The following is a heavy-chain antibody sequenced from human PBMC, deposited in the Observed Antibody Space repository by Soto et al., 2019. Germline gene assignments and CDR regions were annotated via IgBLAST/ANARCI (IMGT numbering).Heavy chain of an antibody. D-gene: IGHD1-26*01. V-gene: IGHV4-28*01. J-gene: IGHJ4*02. CDR1: GYSISSSNW. CDR2: IYHSGTT. Sequence: LSLTCAVSGYSISSSNWWGWIRQPPGKGLEWIGYIYHSGTTYYNPSLKSRVTMSVDTSKNQFSLKLASVTAVDTAVYYCARREIQGPIDYWGQGTLVTVSS. CDR3: ARREIQGPIDY.